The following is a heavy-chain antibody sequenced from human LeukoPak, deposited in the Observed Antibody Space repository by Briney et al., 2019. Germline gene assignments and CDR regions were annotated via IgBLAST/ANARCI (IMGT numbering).Heavy chain of an antibody. CDR1: GFTFSDYW. CDR2: IKQDGSHK. Sequence: GGSLRLSCAASGFTFSDYWMSWVRQAPGKGPEWVANIKQDGSHKEYVDSVKGRFTISRDNAKNALYLQMNSLRAEDTAVYYCARGEFAWIQGSYGMNVWGQGTTVTVSS. V-gene: IGHV3-7*01. J-gene: IGHJ6*02. CDR3: ARGEFAWIQGSYGMNV. D-gene: IGHD5-18*01.